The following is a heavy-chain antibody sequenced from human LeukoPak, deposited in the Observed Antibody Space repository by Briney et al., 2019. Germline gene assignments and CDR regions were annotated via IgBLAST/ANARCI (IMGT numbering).Heavy chain of an antibody. J-gene: IGHJ2*01. D-gene: IGHD2-15*01. CDR1: GVSISSRSYY. V-gene: IGHV4-39*01. Sequence: SETLSLTCTLSGVSISSRSYYWGSIRPPPGKGLEWIATIYYSGSTYYNPSLKSRVTISVDTSKNQFSLKLISVTAADTAVYYCVTAYSGRYFDLWGRGTLVTVSS. CDR2: IYYSGST. CDR3: VTAYSGRYFDL.